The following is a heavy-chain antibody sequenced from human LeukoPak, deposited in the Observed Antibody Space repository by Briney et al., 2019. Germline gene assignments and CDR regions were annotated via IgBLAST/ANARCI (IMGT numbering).Heavy chain of an antibody. CDR1: GGSVSGHY. CDR2: ILYSGST. V-gene: IGHV4-59*08. Sequence: SETLSLTCTVSGGSVSGHYWSWIRQTPGKGLEWIGYILYSGSTRYNPSLGSRVTISVDTSKDLFSLTLTSVTAADTALYYFARHRGQYNAHDAFDIWGRGTLVAVSS. D-gene: IGHD1-14*01. CDR3: ARHRGQYNAHDAFDI. J-gene: IGHJ3*02.